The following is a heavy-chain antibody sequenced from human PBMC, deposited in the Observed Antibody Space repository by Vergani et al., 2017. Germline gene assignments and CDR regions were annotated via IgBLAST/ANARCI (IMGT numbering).Heavy chain of an antibody. D-gene: IGHD1-26*01. CDR3: ASSGSYGEDYVDY. J-gene: IGHJ4*02. Sequence: QVQLVASGGGVVQPGGSLRLSCAASGFTFSGYGMHWVRQAPGKGLEWVAFIKYDVSNKYYADSVKGRFTISRDNSKNTLYLQMNSLRPEDTALYHCASSGSYGEDYVDYWGQGTLVTVSS. CDR2: IKYDVSNK. V-gene: IGHV3-30*02. CDR1: GFTFSGYG.